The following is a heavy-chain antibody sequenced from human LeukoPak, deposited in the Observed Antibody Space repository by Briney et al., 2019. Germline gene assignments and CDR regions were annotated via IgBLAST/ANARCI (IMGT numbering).Heavy chain of an antibody. V-gene: IGHV4-34*01. CDR2: IYYGGNT. J-gene: IGHJ5*02. Sequence: ASETLSLTCAVYGGSFSGYYWGWIRQPPGKGLEWIGSIYYGGNTYYNPSLKSRVTISVDTSKNQFSLKLSSVTAADTAVYYCARDEANFYPTVGWFDPWGQGTLVTVSS. D-gene: IGHD2/OR15-2a*01. CDR1: GGSFSGYY. CDR3: ARDEANFYPTVGWFDP.